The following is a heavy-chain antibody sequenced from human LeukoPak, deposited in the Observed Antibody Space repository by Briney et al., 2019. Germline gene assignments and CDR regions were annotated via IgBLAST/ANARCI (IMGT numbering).Heavy chain of an antibody. J-gene: IGHJ4*02. Sequence: KPSETLSLTCAVSGYSISSGYYWGWIRQAPVKGLEYIGSIYHSGNTYYNPSLKSRVTISVDTSKNQLSLKLSSVTAADTAVYYCARGGIVLAVYFDFWGRGTLVTVSS. CDR1: GYSISSGYY. V-gene: IGHV4-38-2*01. CDR3: ARGGIVLAVYFDF. CDR2: IYHSGNT. D-gene: IGHD2-8*02.